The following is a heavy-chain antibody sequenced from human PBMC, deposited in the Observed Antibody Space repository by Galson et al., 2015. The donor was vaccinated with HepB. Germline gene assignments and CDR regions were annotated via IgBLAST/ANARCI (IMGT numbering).Heavy chain of an antibody. CDR3: ARGGYDLLTGYPDGNFDY. V-gene: IGHV1-18*01. CDR1: GYTFNMYG. Sequence: SVKVSCKASGYTFNMYGISWVRQAPGQGLGWMGWISAYSDNGNYAQKLQGRVTMTTDTSTSTAYMELRSLRSDDTAVYFCARGGYDLLTGYPDGNFDYWGQGTLVTVSS. D-gene: IGHD3-9*01. CDR2: ISAYSDNG. J-gene: IGHJ4*02.